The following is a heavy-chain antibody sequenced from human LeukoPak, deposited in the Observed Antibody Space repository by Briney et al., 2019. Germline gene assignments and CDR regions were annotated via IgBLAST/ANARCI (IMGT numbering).Heavy chain of an antibody. J-gene: IGHJ4*02. CDR2: VYHSGST. CDR1: GGSISSGGYS. V-gene: IGHV4-30-2*01. D-gene: IGHD3-22*01. Sequence: SQTLSLTCAVSGGSISSGGYSWSWIRQPPGKGLEWIGYVYHSGSTYYNPSLKSRVTISVDRSKNQFSLKLSSVTAADTAVYYCASFNSSGYFDYWGQGTLVTVSS. CDR3: ASFNSSGYFDY.